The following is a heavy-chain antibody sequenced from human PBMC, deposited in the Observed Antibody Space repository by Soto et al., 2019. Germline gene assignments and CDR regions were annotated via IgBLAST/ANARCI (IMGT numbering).Heavy chain of an antibody. Sequence: QVQLVESGGGVVQPGRSLRLSCAASGFTFISYAMHWVRQAPGKGLEWVAVISYDGSNKYYADSVKGRFTISRDNSKNTLYLQMNSLRAEDTAVYYCARDWDYYDSSGPAGYWGQGTLVTVSS. CDR2: ISYDGSNK. D-gene: IGHD3-22*01. CDR3: ARDWDYYDSSGPAGY. CDR1: GFTFISYA. J-gene: IGHJ4*02. V-gene: IGHV3-30-3*01.